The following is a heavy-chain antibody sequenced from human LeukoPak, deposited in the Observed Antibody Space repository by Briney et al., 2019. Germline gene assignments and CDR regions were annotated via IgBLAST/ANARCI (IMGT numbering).Heavy chain of an antibody. CDR3: ARHGGGECTTTCPLFDY. V-gene: IGHV5-51*01. Sequence: GESLKISCKASGYSFSNYWIAWVRQMPGKGPEWMGIIYPGDSDTRYSPSFEGQVTFSADKSISTAYLQWSSLRASDTAMYYCARHGGGECTTTCPLFDYWGQGTLVTVSS. D-gene: IGHD2-2*01. CDR2: IYPGDSDT. CDR1: GYSFSNYW. J-gene: IGHJ4*02.